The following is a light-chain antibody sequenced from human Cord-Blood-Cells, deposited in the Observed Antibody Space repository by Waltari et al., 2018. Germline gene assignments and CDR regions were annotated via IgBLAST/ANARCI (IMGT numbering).Light chain of an antibody. J-gene: IGKJ1*01. Sequence: DIVMTQSPLSLPVTPGEPASISCRSSQSLLHSNGYNYLDWYLQKPGQSPQLLIYLGSNRASGVPDRFSGCGSGTDFTLKISRVEAEDVGVYYCMPALQTPLTFGQGTKVEIK. CDR2: LGS. CDR3: MPALQTPLT. CDR1: QSLLHSNGYNY. V-gene: IGKV2-28*01.